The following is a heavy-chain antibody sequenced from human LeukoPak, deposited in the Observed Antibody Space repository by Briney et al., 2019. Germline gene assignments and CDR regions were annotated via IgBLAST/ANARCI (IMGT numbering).Heavy chain of an antibody. CDR1: GFTFSSYG. D-gene: IGHD1-14*01. Sequence: GGSLRLSCAASGFTFSSYGMHWVRQAPGKGLEWVAVISYDGSNKYYADSVKGRFTISRDNTKSSLYLQMNSLRDEDTAVYYCARDRTSHSRYFDLWGRGTLVTVSS. J-gene: IGHJ2*01. CDR2: ISYDGSNK. V-gene: IGHV3-30*03. CDR3: ARDRTSHSRYFDL.